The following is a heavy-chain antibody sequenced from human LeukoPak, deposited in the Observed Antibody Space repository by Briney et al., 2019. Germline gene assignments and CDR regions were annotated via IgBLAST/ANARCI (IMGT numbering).Heavy chain of an antibody. CDR3: ATSRSLDY. Sequence: GGSLRLSCAASGFTFSSYSMNWVRQAPGKGLEWVSSISSSSSYIYYADSVKGRFTISRDNAKNSLYLQMSSLRAEDTAVYFCATSRSLDYWGQGTLVTVSS. CDR1: GFTFSSYS. CDR2: ISSSSSYI. J-gene: IGHJ4*02. V-gene: IGHV3-21*01.